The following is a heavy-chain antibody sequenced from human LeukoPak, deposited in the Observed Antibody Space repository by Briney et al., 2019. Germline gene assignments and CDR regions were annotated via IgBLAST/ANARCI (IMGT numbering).Heavy chain of an antibody. V-gene: IGHV3-33*01. CDR2: IWYDGTKX. CDR3: ARDRAVRYFDY. CDR1: GXAFXNYX. J-gene: IGHJ4*02. D-gene: IGHD3-16*02. Sequence: PGGSLRLSCAASGXAFXNYXXHWXXXXXXXGLKXVAVIWYDGTKXYYADSVKGRLTISRDNSKNTLYLEMNSLRAEDTAVYYCARDRAVRYFDYWGQGTLVTVSS.